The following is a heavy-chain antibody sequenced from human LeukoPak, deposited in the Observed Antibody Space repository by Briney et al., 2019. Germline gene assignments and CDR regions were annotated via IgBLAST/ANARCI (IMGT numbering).Heavy chain of an antibody. Sequence: GASVKVSCKASGYTFTSYYMHWVRQAPGQGLEWMGIIDPSGGSTSYAQKFQGRVTMTRDTSTSTVYMELSSLRSEDTAVYYCARVGQWLVPDYWGQGTLVTVSS. V-gene: IGHV1-46*01. CDR1: GYTFTSYY. D-gene: IGHD6-19*01. CDR2: IDPSGGST. CDR3: ARVGQWLVPDY. J-gene: IGHJ4*02.